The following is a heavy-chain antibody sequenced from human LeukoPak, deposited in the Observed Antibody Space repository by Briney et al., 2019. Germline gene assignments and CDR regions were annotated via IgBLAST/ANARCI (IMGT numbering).Heavy chain of an antibody. Sequence: GGSLRLSCVASGCTLGSYWMSWVRQAPGKGLEWVANIKQDGSEFYYVDAVKGRFTISRDNAKNSLYLQMNRLRADDTAVYYCASARGYSYNPLFDYWGQGTLVTVSS. J-gene: IGHJ4*02. CDR1: GCTLGSYW. V-gene: IGHV3-7*02. CDR2: IKQDGSEF. D-gene: IGHD5-12*01. CDR3: ASARGYSYNPLFDY.